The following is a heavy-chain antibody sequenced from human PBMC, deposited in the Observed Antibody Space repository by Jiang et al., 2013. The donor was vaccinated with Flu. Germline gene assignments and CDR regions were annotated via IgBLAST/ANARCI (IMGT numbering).Heavy chain of an antibody. J-gene: IGHJ6*02. CDR2: TYYRSKWYN. Sequence: SSNSAAWNWIRQSPSRGLEWLGRTYYRSKWYNDYAVSVKSRITINPDTSKNQFSLQLNSVTPEDTAVYYCAQEGPRDHYGMDVWGQGTTVTVSS. V-gene: IGHV6-1*01. CDR1: SSNSAA. CDR3: AQEGPRDHYGMDV.